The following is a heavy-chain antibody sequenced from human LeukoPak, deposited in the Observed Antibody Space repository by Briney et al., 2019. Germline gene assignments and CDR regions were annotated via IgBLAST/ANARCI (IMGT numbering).Heavy chain of an antibody. V-gene: IGHV4-59*01. CDR3: ARAQGYCSSTSCYDAFDY. D-gene: IGHD2-2*01. CDR1: GGSISSYY. Sequence: SETLSLTCTVSGGSISSYYWSWIRQPPGKGLEWIGYIYCSGSTNYNPSLKSRVTISVDTSKNQFSLKLSSVTAADTAVYYCARAQGYCSSTSCYDAFDYWGQGTLVTVSS. CDR2: IYCSGST. J-gene: IGHJ4*02.